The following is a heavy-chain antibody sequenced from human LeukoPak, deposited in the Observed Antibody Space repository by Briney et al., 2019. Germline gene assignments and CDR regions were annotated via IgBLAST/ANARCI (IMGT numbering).Heavy chain of an antibody. CDR3: AKDQEVRGVHIDY. J-gene: IGHJ4*02. D-gene: IGHD3-10*01. CDR1: GFTFSRYW. V-gene: IGHV3-74*01. Sequence: GGSLRLSCAASGFTFSRYWMHWVRQAPGKGLVWVSRIKGDGSTTSYADSVKGRFTISRDNAKNTLYLQMNSLRAEDTAVYYCAKDQEVRGVHIDYWGQGTLVTVSS. CDR2: IKGDGSTT.